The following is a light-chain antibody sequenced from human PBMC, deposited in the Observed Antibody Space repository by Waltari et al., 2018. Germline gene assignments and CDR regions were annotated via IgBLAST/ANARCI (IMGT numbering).Light chain of an antibody. CDR3: QHYLRLPVT. Sequence: IVLTQSPGTLSLSPGVSATLSCRTSQSVTRALAWYQQKPGQAPRLLIYGASNRATGIPDRFSGSGSGTDFSLTISSLEPEDFAVYYCQHYLRLPVTFGQGTKVEVK. V-gene: IGKV3-20*01. CDR1: QSVTRA. J-gene: IGKJ1*01. CDR2: GAS.